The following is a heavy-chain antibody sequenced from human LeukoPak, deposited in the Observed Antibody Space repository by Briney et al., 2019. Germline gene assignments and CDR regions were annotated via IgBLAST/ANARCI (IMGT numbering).Heavy chain of an antibody. D-gene: IGHD6-13*01. CDR3: AAAVAAAPGVY. CDR2: INSDGRST. V-gene: IGHV3-74*01. CDR1: GFTFNNYW. J-gene: IGHJ4*02. Sequence: PGGSLRLSCAASGFTFNNYWMHWVRQAPGEGLVWISRINSDGRSTNYADSVKGRFNITRDDAKNTLYLRMNSLRAEDTAVYYCAAAVAAAPGVYWGQGTLVTVSS.